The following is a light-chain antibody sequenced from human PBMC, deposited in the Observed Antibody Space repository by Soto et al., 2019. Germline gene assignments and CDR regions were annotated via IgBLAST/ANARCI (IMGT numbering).Light chain of an antibody. Sequence: DIQMTQSPSSLSASVGDRITITCQASQDITKYLNWYQQKLGKSPKLLIYDASNLQSGVPSRFSGSGSGTHFSLSISSLQPEDIATYYCQQYENCPLTFGGGTKVEIK. CDR2: DAS. CDR1: QDITKY. V-gene: IGKV1-33*01. J-gene: IGKJ4*01. CDR3: QQYENCPLT.